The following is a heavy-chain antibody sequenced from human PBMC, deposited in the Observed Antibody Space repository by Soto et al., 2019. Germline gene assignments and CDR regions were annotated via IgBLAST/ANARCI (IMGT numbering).Heavy chain of an antibody. CDR1: GFTFSSYG. V-gene: IGHV3-30*18. CDR2: ISYDGSNK. CDR3: AKARDQYCSGGSCSRTLCDY. D-gene: IGHD2-15*01. Sequence: GGSLRLACAASGFTFSSYGMHCVSQAPGKGLEWVAVISYDGSNKYYADSVKGRFTISRDNSKNTLYLQMNSPRAEDTAVYYCAKARDQYCSGGSCSRTLCDYWGQGTLVTVSS. J-gene: IGHJ4*02.